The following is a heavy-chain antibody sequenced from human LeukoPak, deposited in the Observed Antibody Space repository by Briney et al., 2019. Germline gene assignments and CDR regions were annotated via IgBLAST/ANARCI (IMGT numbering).Heavy chain of an antibody. CDR3: TTWSAAYRAL. V-gene: IGHV3-15*01. CDR1: GFTFNNAW. Sequence: GGSLRLSCAASGFTFNNAWMSWVRKTPGKGLEWVGRIKSKSDGGTIDYAAPVDGRFTISRDDSKNTLYLQMNSLKTEDTAVYYCTTWSAAYRALWGQGTLVTVSS. CDR2: IKSKSDGGTI. D-gene: IGHD2-15*01. J-gene: IGHJ4*02.